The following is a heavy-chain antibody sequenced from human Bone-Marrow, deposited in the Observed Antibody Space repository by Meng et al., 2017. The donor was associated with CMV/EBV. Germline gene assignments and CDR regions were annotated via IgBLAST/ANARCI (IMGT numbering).Heavy chain of an antibody. D-gene: IGHD6-13*01. V-gene: IGHV3-21*01. Sequence: GESLKISCAASGFTFSSYSMNWVRQAPGKGLEWVSSISSSSSYIYYADSVKGRFTISRDNAKNSPYLQMNSLRAEDTSVYYCAREGQQLAFEAFDIWGQGTMVTVSS. CDR3: AREGQQLAFEAFDI. CDR2: ISSSSSYI. J-gene: IGHJ3*02. CDR1: GFTFSSYS.